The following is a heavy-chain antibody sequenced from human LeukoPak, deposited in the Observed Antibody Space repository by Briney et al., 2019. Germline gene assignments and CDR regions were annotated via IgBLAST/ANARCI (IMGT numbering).Heavy chain of an antibody. V-gene: IGHV3-7*01. CDR1: GFTFGSYW. CDR3: ARCQTYSYGSGY. Sequence: GGSLRLSCAASGFTFGSYWMSWVHQAPGKGLEWVANIKQDGSEKYYVDSVKGRFTISRDNAKNSLYLQMNSLRAEDTAVYYCARCQTYSYGSGYWGQATLVTVSS. CDR2: IKQDGSEK. D-gene: IGHD5-18*01. J-gene: IGHJ4*02.